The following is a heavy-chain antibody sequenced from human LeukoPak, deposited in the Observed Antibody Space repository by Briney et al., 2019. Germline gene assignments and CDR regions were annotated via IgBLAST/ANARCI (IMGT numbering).Heavy chain of an antibody. CDR2: IYYSGST. CDR3: ARRNMVLWPVDY. Sequence: SETLSLTCTVSGGSISSSSYYWGWIRQPPGKGLEWIGSIYYSGSTYYNPSLKSRVTISVDTSKNQFSLKLSSVTAADTAVYYCARRNMVLWPVDYWGQGTLVTVSS. J-gene: IGHJ4*02. CDR1: GGSISSSSYY. V-gene: IGHV4-39*07. D-gene: IGHD3-10*01.